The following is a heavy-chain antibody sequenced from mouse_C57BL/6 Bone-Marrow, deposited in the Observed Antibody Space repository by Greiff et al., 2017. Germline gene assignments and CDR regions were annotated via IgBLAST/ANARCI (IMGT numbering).Heavy chain of an antibody. D-gene: IGHD1-1*01. Sequence: QVQLQQPGTELVKPGASVKLSCKASGYTFTSYWMHWVKQRPGQGLEWIGNINPSNGGPNYNEKFKSKATLTVDKSSSTAYMQLSSLTSEASAVYYCARDGSSYPYAMDYWGQGTSVTVSS. J-gene: IGHJ4*01. V-gene: IGHV1-53*01. CDR2: INPSNGGP. CDR3: ARDGSSYPYAMDY. CDR1: GYTFTSYW.